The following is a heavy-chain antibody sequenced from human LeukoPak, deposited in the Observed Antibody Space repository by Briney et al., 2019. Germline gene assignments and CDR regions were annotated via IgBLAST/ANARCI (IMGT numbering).Heavy chain of an antibody. Sequence: SVKVSCKASGGTFSSYAISWVRQAPGQGLEWMGGIIHIFGTANYAQKFQGRVTITADESTSTAYMELSSLRSEDTAVYYCARDPTYYDFWSGYFGSYFDYWGQGTLVTVSS. J-gene: IGHJ4*02. V-gene: IGHV1-69*01. CDR1: GGTFSSYA. CDR2: IIHIFGTA. CDR3: ARDPTYYDFWSGYFGSYFDY. D-gene: IGHD3-3*01.